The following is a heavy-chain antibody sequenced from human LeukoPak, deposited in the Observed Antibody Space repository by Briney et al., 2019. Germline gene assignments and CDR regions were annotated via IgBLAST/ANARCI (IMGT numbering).Heavy chain of an antibody. CDR2: IYYSGST. Sequence: SETLSLTCTVSGGSISSYYWSWIRQPPGKGLEWIGYIYYSGSTNYNPSLKSRVTISVDTSKNQFSLKLISVTAADTAVYYCARSPWVKDYYYSYMDVWGKGTTVTVSS. CDR1: GGSISSYY. CDR3: ARSPWVKDYYYSYMDV. J-gene: IGHJ6*03. V-gene: IGHV4-59*01. D-gene: IGHD1-26*01.